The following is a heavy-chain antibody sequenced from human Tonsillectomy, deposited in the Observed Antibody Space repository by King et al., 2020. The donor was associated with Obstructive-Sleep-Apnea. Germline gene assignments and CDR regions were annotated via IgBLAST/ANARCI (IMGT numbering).Heavy chain of an antibody. CDR3: ARDPSNGYSYGYTMGWFDP. J-gene: IGHJ5*02. V-gene: IGHV3-30-3*01. D-gene: IGHD5-18*01. CDR1: GFTFSSYA. CDR2: ISYDGSNK. Sequence: HVQLVESGGGVVQPGRSLRLSCAASGFTFSSYAMHWVRQAPGKGLEWVAVISYDGSNKYYADSVKGRFTISRDNSKNTLYLQMNSLRAEDTAVYYCARDPSNGYSYGYTMGWFDPWGQGTLVTVSS.